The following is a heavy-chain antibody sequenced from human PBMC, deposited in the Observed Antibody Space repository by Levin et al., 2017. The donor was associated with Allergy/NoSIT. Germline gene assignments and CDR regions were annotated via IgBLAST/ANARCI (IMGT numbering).Heavy chain of an antibody. CDR1: GFTFDDYA. V-gene: IGHV3-9*01. CDR2: ISWNSGSI. Sequence: PGGSLRLSCAASGFTFDDYAMHWVRQAPGKGLEWVSGISWNSGSIGYADSVKGRFTISRDNAKNSLYLQMNSLRAEDTALYYCAKDTSGKYSSSLIHWGQGTLVTVSS. CDR3: AKDTSGKYSSSLIH. J-gene: IGHJ4*02. D-gene: IGHD6-13*01.